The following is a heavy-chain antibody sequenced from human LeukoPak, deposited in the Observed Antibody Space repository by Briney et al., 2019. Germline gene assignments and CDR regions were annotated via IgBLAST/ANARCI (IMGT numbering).Heavy chain of an antibody. V-gene: IGHV4-59*12. Sequence: SETLSLTCTVSGGSISSYYWNWIRQPPGKGLEWIGYIYYSGSTKYSPSLKSRVTISVDTSKNQFSLKLSSVTAADTAVYYCAKRRGDDKASFDYWGQGTLVTVSS. CDR2: IYYSGST. J-gene: IGHJ4*02. D-gene: IGHD3-10*01. CDR3: AKRRGDDKASFDY. CDR1: GGSISSYY.